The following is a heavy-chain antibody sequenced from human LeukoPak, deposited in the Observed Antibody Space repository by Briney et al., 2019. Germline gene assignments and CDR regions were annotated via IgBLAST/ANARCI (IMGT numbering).Heavy chain of an antibody. CDR3: ARAGGSYRYYFDY. CDR1: GGTFSSYA. V-gene: IGHV1-69*05. D-gene: IGHD1-26*01. Sequence: GASVKVSCKASGGTFSSYAISWVRQAPGQGLEWMGGIIPIFGTANYAQKFQGRVMITTDESTSTAYMELSSLRSEDTAVYYCARAGGSYRYYFDYWGQGTLVTVSS. J-gene: IGHJ4*02. CDR2: IIPIFGTA.